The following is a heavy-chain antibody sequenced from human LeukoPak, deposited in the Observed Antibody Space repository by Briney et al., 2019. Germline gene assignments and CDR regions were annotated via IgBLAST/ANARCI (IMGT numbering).Heavy chain of an antibody. CDR1: GFTVSSNY. Sequence: GSLRLSCAASGFTVSSNYMTWVRQAPGKGLEWVSVIYSGGSTYYADSVQGRFTISRDNSKNTLYLQMNSLRAEDTAVYYCARVLYYYDSRGYRQFDYWGQGTLVTAST. V-gene: IGHV3-53*01. CDR3: ARVLYYYDSRGYRQFDY. J-gene: IGHJ4*02. D-gene: IGHD3-22*01. CDR2: IYSGGST.